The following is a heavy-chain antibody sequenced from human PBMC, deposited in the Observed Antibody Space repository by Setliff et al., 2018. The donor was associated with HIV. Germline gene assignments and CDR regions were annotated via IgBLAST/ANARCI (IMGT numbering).Heavy chain of an antibody. V-gene: IGHV3-20*01. CDR1: GFTFDDYG. J-gene: IGHJ6*02. D-gene: IGHD4-4*01. CDR2: INWNGVST. Sequence: PGGSLRLSCAASGFTFDDYGMSWVRQAPGKGLEWVSGINWNGVSTGYADSVKGRFTISRDNAKNSLYLQMNSLRAEDTALYHCARDLSLTTVTTGGGYGMDVWGQGTTVTVSS. CDR3: ARDLSLTTVTTGGGYGMDV.